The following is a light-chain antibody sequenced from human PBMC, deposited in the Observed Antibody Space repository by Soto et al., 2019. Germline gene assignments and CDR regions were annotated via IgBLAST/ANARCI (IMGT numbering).Light chain of an antibody. V-gene: IGKV1-39*01. CDR2: GAS. CDR1: QSISSY. CDR3: QQSYSTLRT. J-gene: IGKJ1*01. Sequence: DIQMTQSPSSLSASVGDRVTITCRASQSISSYLNWYQQKPGKAPRLLMYGASSLQSGVPSRFSGSGYGKDFTLTISSLQPEDFATYYCQQSYSTLRTFGQGTKVEIK.